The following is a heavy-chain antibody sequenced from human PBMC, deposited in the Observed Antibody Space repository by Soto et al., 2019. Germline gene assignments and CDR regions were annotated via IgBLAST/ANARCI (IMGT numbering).Heavy chain of an antibody. CDR3: ARGPAYSSSWPL. CDR2: INGGNGNT. CDR1: GYTFTSYG. J-gene: IGHJ4*02. Sequence: QVQLVQSGAEVKKPGASVKVSCKASGYTFTSYGVHWVRQAPGQRLEWMAWINGGNGNTKYSQKFQGRVTITRDTSASTAYMELSSLRSEDTAVYYCARGPAYSSSWPLWGQGTLVTVSS. V-gene: IGHV1-3*01. D-gene: IGHD6-13*01.